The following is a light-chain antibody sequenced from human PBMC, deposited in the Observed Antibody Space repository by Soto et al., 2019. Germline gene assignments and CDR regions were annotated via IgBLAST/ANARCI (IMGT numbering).Light chain of an antibody. J-gene: IGLJ1*01. V-gene: IGLV2-8*01. Sequence: QSVLAQPPSASLSPGHSVAMSGTGTSSDVGGYNYVSWYQQHPGKAPKLMIYEVNKRPSGVPDRFSGSKSGNTASLTVSGLQAEDEADYYCSSYAGSSNVFGTGTKVTVL. CDR1: SSDVGGYNY. CDR3: SSYAGSSNV. CDR2: EVN.